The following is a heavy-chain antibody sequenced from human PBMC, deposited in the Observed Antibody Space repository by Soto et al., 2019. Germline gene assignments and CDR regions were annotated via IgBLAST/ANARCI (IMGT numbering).Heavy chain of an antibody. CDR1: GGSISSGGYY. V-gene: IGHV4-39*01. D-gene: IGHD2-15*01. Sequence: SETLSLTCTVSGGSISSGGYYWSWIRQHPGKGLEWIGIIYYSGDTYYNPSLAGRLTMSVDTSNQFSLTLRSVTAADTALYYCARNQPQRYCSGGTCRPAYGMAVWGQGTTVTVSS. CDR2: IYYSGDT. CDR3: ARNQPQRYCSGGTCRPAYGMAV. J-gene: IGHJ6*02.